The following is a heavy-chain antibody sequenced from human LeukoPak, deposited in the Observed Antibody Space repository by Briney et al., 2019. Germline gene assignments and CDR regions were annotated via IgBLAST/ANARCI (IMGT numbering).Heavy chain of an antibody. J-gene: IGHJ4*02. CDR3: ARGYYDRSGFSNPFDS. V-gene: IGHV4-59*12. CDR1: GGSISTSY. D-gene: IGHD3-22*01. Sequence: SETLSLTCTVSGGSISTSYWSWLRQTPERRLEWVGYVHYTGKTNYNPSLNNRATILVDMSKNQFSLTLTSVTFADTAVYYCARGYYDRSGFSNPFDSWGQGTLVTVSA. CDR2: VHYTGKT.